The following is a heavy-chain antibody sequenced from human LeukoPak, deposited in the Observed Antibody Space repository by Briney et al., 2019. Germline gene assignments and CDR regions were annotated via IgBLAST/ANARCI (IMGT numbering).Heavy chain of an antibody. V-gene: IGHV3-23*01. J-gene: IGHJ4*02. CDR1: GLTFSTSP. Sequence: PGGSLRLSCAASGLTFSTSPMNWVRQAPGKGLEWVSTSGTTGDTYYADSVKGRFTISRDNSKNTLYLQMTSLRAEDTALYYCATKTPGNYPYEYWGQGILVTVSS. CDR3: ATKTPGNYPYEY. D-gene: IGHD3-22*01. CDR2: TSGTTGDT.